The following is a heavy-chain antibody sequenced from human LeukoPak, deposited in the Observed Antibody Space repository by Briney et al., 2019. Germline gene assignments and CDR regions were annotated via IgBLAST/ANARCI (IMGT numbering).Heavy chain of an antibody. Sequence: PGGSLRLSCAASGFTFSSYSMNWVRQAPGKGLEWVSYISSSSSTIYYADSVKGRFTISRDNAKNSLYLQMNSLRAEDTAVYYCAKDRGRIAAAGTGSFDYWGQGTLVTVSS. J-gene: IGHJ4*02. D-gene: IGHD6-13*01. CDR3: AKDRGRIAAAGTGSFDY. CDR2: ISSSSSTI. V-gene: IGHV3-48*01. CDR1: GFTFSSYS.